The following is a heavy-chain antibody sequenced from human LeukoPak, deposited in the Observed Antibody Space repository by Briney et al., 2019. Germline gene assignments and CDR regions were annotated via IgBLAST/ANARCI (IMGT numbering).Heavy chain of an antibody. Sequence: SETLSLTCAVYGGSFSGYYWSWIRQPPGKGLEWIGEINHSGSTNYNPSLKSRVTISVDTSKNQFSLKLSSVTAADTAVYYCARITRVRGVIMTEGPSWGQGTLVTVSS. CDR3: ARITRVRGVIMTEGPS. D-gene: IGHD3-10*01. CDR1: GGSFSGYY. V-gene: IGHV4-34*01. CDR2: INHSGST. J-gene: IGHJ4*02.